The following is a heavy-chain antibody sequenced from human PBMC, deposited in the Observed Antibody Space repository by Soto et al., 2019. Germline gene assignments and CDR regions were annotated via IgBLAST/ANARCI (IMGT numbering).Heavy chain of an antibody. CDR1: GPSMRSYY. CDR3: ARAPGHYDILTGYYANWFDP. CDR2: IYYRGST. Sequence: SDTLSLTSTVSGPSMRSYYWSWIRQPPGKGLGWIGYIYYRGSTNYTPSLKSRVTISVDTSKNQFSLKLSSVTAADTAVYYCARAPGHYDILTGYYANWFDPWGQGTLVTVS. D-gene: IGHD3-9*01. V-gene: IGHV4-59*07. J-gene: IGHJ5*02.